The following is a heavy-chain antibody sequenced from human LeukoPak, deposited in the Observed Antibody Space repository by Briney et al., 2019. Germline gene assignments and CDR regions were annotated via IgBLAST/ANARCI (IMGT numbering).Heavy chain of an antibody. CDR1: GFTFSSYA. J-gene: IGHJ6*04. CDR2: ISYDGSNK. CDR3: ARDAEMVRGVIWDYYYYGMDV. Sequence: GGSLRLSCAASGFTFSSYAMHWVRQAPGKGLEWVAVISYDGSNKYYADSVKGRFTISRDNSKNTLYLQMNSLRAEDTAVYYCARDAEMVRGVIWDYYYYGMDVWGKGTTVTVSS. V-gene: IGHV3-30-3*01. D-gene: IGHD3-10*01.